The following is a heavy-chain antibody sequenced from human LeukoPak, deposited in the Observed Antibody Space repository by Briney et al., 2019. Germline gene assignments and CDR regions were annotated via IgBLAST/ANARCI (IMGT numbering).Heavy chain of an antibody. CDR3: ARSKSSSSPNFDY. J-gene: IGHJ4*02. D-gene: IGHD6-6*01. Sequence: PGGSLRLSCAASGFTFSSYAMHWVRQAPGKGLEWVAIISYDGSNKYCADSVKGRFTISRDNSKSTLYLQMNSLRAEDTAVYYCARSKSSSSPNFDYWGQGTLVTVSS. CDR2: ISYDGSNK. V-gene: IGHV3-30-3*01. CDR1: GFTFSSYA.